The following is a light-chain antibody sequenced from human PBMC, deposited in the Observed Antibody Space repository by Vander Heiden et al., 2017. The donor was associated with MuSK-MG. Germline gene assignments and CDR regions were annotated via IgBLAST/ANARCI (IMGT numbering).Light chain of an antibody. Sequence: QSALTQPPSASGSPGQAVTISCTGGSSDVDFYNFVSWYQNHPGKAPKLMIYEVTKRPSGVPDRFSGSKSGNTASLTVSGLQAEDEADYYCCSYAGSHVVFGGGTNLTV. V-gene: IGLV2-8*01. CDR2: EVT. CDR3: CSYAGSHVV. J-gene: IGLJ2*01. CDR1: SSDVDFYNF.